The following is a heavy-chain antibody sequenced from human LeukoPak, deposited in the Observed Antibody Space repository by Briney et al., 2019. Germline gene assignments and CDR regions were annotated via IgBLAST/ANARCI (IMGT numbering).Heavy chain of an antibody. V-gene: IGHV3-7*03. J-gene: IGHJ4*02. CDR1: GFTFSSYW. CDR3: AKGSYYDSSGSFYFDY. CDR2: IKQDGSEK. Sequence: WGSLRLSCAASGFTFSSYWMSWVRQAPGKGLEWVANIKQDGSEKYYVDSVKGRFTISRDNSKNTLYVQVNSLGTEDTAAYYCAKGSYYDSSGSFYFDYWGQGTLVTVSS. D-gene: IGHD3-22*01.